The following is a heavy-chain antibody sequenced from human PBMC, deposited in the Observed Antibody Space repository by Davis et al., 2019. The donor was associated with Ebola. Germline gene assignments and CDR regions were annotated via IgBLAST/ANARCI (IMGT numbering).Heavy chain of an antibody. CDR2: IYYSGST. V-gene: IGHV4-30-4*01. CDR3: ARARVGISYWFDP. J-gene: IGHJ5*02. D-gene: IGHD2-21*01. Sequence: MPSETLSLTCTVSGGSISSGDYFWSWIRQPPGKGLEWIGYIYYSGSTYYNPSLKSRVTVSVDTSKNQFSLKLSSVTAADTAVYYCARARVGISYWFDPWGRGTLVTVSS. CDR1: GGSISSGDYF.